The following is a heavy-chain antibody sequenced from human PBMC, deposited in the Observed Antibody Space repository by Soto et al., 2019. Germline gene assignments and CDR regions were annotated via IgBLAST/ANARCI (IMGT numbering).Heavy chain of an antibody. CDR2: IYRAGTT. V-gene: IGHV3-53*01. CDR3: AREGYSYGFDY. Sequence: PGGSLRLSCAASGISVSSNYMTWVRQAPGKGLEWVSVIYRAGTTYYGGSVKGRFTISRDNSKSTLYLQMNSLRAEDTAVYYCAREGYSYGFDYWGQGTLVTVSS. CDR1: GISVSSNY. D-gene: IGHD5-18*01. J-gene: IGHJ4*02.